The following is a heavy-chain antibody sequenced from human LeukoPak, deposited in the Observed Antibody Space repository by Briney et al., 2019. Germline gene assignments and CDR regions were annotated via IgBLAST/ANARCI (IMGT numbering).Heavy chain of an antibody. CDR3: ASDTTYCSGGSCYHPGYYYYGMDV. V-gene: IGHV1-2*06. D-gene: IGHD2-15*01. J-gene: IGHJ6*02. Sequence: GASVKVSCKASGYTFTGYYMHWVRQAPGQGLEWMGRINPNSGGTNYAQKFQGRVTMTRDTPISTAYMELSRLRSDDTAVYYCASDTTYCSGGSCYHPGYYYYGMDVWGQGTTVTVSS. CDR2: INPNSGGT. CDR1: GYTFTGYY.